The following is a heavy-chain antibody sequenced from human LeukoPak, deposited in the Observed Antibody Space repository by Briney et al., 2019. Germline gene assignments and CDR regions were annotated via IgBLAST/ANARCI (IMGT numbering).Heavy chain of an antibody. CDR2: IYYSGST. Sequence: SETLSLTCTVSGGSISSYYWSWIRQPPWKGLEWIGYIYYSGSTNYNPSLKSRVTISVDTSKNQFSLKLSSVTAADTAVYYCVRDLSNYYESSGAFDIWGPGTMVTVSP. CDR3: VRDLSNYYESSGAFDI. J-gene: IGHJ3*02. V-gene: IGHV4-59*01. CDR1: GGSISSYY. D-gene: IGHD3-22*01.